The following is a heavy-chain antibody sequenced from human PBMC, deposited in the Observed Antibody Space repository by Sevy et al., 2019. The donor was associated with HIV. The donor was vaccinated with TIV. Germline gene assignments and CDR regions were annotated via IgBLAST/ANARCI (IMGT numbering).Heavy chain of an antibody. D-gene: IGHD3-22*01. CDR1: GFTFSNYA. Sequence: GGSLRLSCAATGFTFSNYAMHWVRQAPGKGLEWVAIIWSDGAYQYHGDSVKGRFTISRDNSKNTLYLQMNNVRVEDTAVYYCARVGSYYDNAAYYALDSWGQGTLVTVSS. CDR2: IWSDGAYQ. CDR3: ARVGSYYDNAAYYALDS. J-gene: IGHJ4*02. V-gene: IGHV3-33*01.